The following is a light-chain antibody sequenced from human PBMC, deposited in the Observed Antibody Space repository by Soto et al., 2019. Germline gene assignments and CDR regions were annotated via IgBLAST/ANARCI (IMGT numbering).Light chain of an antibody. CDR3: QQSYNIPFT. J-gene: IGKJ3*01. V-gene: IGKV1-39*01. CDR2: GGS. CDR1: QSIHSF. Sequence: DIQMTQSPSSLSASVGDRVTITCRASQSIHSFLNWYQQKPGKAPQVLIYGGSALQSGVPSRFSGSGSGTDFTLTISSLQPEDFASYFCQQSYNIPFTFGPGTKVDIK.